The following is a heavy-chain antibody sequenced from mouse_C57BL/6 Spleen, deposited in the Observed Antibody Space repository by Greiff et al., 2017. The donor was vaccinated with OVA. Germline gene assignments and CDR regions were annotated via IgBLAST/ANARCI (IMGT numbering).Heavy chain of an antibody. Sequence: QVQLQQPGAELVMPGASVKLSCKASGYTFTSYWMHWVKQRPGQGLEWIGEIDPSDSYTNYNQKFKGKSTLTVDKSSSTAYMQLSSLTSKDSAVYYCARRGYYGSSPDYWGQGTTLTVSS. D-gene: IGHD1-1*01. CDR1: GYTFTSYW. J-gene: IGHJ2*01. CDR2: IDPSDSYT. V-gene: IGHV1-69*01. CDR3: ARRGYYGSSPDY.